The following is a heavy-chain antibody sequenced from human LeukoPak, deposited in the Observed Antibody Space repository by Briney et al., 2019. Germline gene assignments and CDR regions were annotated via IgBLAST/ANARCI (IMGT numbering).Heavy chain of an antibody. CDR1: GYMFTSYW. CDR3: ARYASYGTNWFDP. J-gene: IGHJ5*02. CDR2: IDPSDSYT. V-gene: IGHV5-10-1*01. D-gene: IGHD3-16*01. Sequence: GESLKISCKTSGYMFTSYWISWVRQMPGKGLEWMGRIDPSDSYTNYSPSFQGHVTISVDKSISTAYLQWSSLKASDTAVYYCARYASYGTNWFDPLGQGTLVTVSS.